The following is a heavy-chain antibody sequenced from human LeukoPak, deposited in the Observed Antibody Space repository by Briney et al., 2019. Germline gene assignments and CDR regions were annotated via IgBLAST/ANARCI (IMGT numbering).Heavy chain of an antibody. V-gene: IGHV3-23*01. D-gene: IGHD2-2*01. J-gene: IGHJ4*02. CDR2: ISGSGGST. Sequence: GGSLRLSCAASGFTFSSYAMSWVRQAPGKGLEWVSAISGSGGSTYYADSVKGRSTISRDNSKNTLYLQMNSLRAEDTAVYYCAKGDCSSTSCFSDYWGQGTLVTVSS. CDR3: AKGDCSSTSCFSDY. CDR1: GFTFSSYA.